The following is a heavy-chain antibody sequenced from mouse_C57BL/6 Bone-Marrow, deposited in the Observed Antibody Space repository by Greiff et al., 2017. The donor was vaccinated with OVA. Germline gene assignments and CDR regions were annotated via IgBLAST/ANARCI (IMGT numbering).Heavy chain of an antibody. CDR3: TPIYDGYPYAMDY. CDR1: GYTFTDYE. V-gene: IGHV1-15*01. Sequence: QVQLQQSGAELVRPGASVTLSCKASGYTFTDYEMHWVKQTPVHGLEWIGAIDPETGGTAYNQKFKGKAILTADKSSSTAYMELRSLTSEDSAFYYCTPIYDGYPYAMDYWGQGTSVTVSS. J-gene: IGHJ4*01. D-gene: IGHD2-3*01. CDR2: IDPETGGT.